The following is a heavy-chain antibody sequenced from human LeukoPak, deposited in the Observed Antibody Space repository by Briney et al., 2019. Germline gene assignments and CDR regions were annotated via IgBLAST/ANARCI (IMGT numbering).Heavy chain of an antibody. V-gene: IGHV3-21*01. CDR2: ISSSSSYI. J-gene: IGHJ4*02. CDR1: GFTFSSYS. D-gene: IGHD6-13*01. CDR3: AREEAAAKDY. Sequence: GGSLRLSCAASGFTFSSYSMNWVRQAPGEGLEWVSSISSSSSYIYYADSVKGRFTISRDNAKNSLYLQMNSLRAEDTAVYYCAREEAAAKDYWGQGTLVSVSS.